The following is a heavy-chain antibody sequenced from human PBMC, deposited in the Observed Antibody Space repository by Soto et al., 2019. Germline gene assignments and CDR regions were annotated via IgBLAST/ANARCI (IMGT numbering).Heavy chain of an antibody. J-gene: IGHJ3*02. CDR1: GYTFTGYY. Sequence: ASVKVSCKASGYTFTGYYMHWVRQAPGQGLEWMGWINPNSGGTNYAQKFQGWVTMTRDTSISTAYMELSRLRSDDTAVYYCARDLLNSSGYSAFDIWGQGTMVTVSS. CDR2: INPNSGGT. D-gene: IGHD3-22*01. V-gene: IGHV1-2*04. CDR3: ARDLLNSSGYSAFDI.